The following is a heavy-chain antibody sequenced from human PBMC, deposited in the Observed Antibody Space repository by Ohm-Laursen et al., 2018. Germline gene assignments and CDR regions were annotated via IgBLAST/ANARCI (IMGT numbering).Heavy chain of an antibody. CDR3: ARDQGSGWYNFDY. Sequence: SQTLSLTCAISGDSVSSNSAAWNWIRQPPSRGLEWLGRTYYRSKWYNDYAVSVKSRITINPDTSKNQFSLQLNSVTPEDTAMYYCARDQGSGWYNFDYWGQGTLVTVSS. V-gene: IGHV6-1*01. J-gene: IGHJ4*02. D-gene: IGHD6-19*01. CDR1: GDSVSSNSAA. CDR2: TYYRSKWYN.